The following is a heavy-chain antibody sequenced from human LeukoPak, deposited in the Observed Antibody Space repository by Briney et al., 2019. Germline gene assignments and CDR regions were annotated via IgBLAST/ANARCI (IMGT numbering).Heavy chain of an antibody. CDR3: SRIDRGGYNFPFYFDY. CDR1: GSSLAELS. J-gene: IGHJ4*02. D-gene: IGHD5-24*01. V-gene: IGHV1-24*01. CDR2: FDPDDGEM. Sequence: ASVKVCCKVSGSSLAELSIHWVRQAPGKGLEWMGGFDPDDGEMVYAQKFQGRVTMTEDTSADIVYLEVSSLKSEDTAVYYCSRIDRGGYNFPFYFDYWGQGTLVTVSS.